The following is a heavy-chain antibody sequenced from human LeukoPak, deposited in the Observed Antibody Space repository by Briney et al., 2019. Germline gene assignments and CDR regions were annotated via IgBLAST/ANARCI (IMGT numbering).Heavy chain of an antibody. V-gene: IGHV4-34*01. CDR1: GGSFSGYY. CDR2: INHSGST. CDR3: AGNYYDSSGYYGDY. J-gene: IGHJ4*02. D-gene: IGHD3-22*01. Sequence: PSETLSLTCAVYGGSFSGYYWSWIRQPPGQGLEWIGEINHSGSTYYNPSLKSRVTISVDTSKNQFSLKLSSVTAADTAVYYCAGNYYDSSGYYGDYWGQGTLVTVSS.